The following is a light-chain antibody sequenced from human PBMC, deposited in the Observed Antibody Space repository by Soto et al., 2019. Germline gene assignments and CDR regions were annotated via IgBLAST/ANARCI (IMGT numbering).Light chain of an antibody. CDR2: GAS. CDR1: QSVSSSY. Sequence: EIVLTQSPGTLSLSPGERATLSCRTSQSVSSSYLAWYQQKPGQAPRLLIYGASIRATGIPDRFSGSVSGTDFTLTISRLEPEDFAVYYCQQSGSSPKSFGPGTTVDMK. CDR3: QQSGSSPKS. J-gene: IGKJ3*01. V-gene: IGKV3-20*01.